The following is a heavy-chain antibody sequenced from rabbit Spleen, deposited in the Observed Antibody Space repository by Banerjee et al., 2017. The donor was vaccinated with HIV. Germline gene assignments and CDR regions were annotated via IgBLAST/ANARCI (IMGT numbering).Heavy chain of an antibody. D-gene: IGHD3-1*01. CDR1: GFSFSSSYY. V-gene: IGHV1S40*01. CDR3: SRGWGL. CDR2: IETNSRSA. Sequence: QSLEESGGGLVQPEGSLTLTCTASGFSFSSSYYMNWVRQAPGKGLEWIGYIETNSRSAYYANWAKGRFTISKTSSTTVTLQMPSLTVADTATYFRSRGWGLWGPGTLVTVS. J-gene: IGHJ4*01.